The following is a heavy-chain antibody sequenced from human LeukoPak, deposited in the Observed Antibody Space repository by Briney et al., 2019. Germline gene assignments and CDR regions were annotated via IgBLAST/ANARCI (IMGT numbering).Heavy chain of an antibody. J-gene: IGHJ4*02. V-gene: IGHV3-30*18. D-gene: IGHD6-13*01. CDR3: AKVPSSSWYNY. CDR1: GFTFSSYG. CDR2: ISYDGSNK. Sequence: GGSLRLSCAASGFTFSSYGMHWVRQAPGKGLEWVAVISYDGSNKYYADSVKGRFTISRDNSKNTLYLQMNSLRAEDTAVYYCAKVPSSSWYNYWGQGTLGTVSS.